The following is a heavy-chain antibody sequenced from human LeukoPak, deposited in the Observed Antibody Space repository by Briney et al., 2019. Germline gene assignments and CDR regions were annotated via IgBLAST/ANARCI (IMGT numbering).Heavy chain of an antibody. CDR2: IFYSGST. CDR3: ARSYYDSSGPVRYYFDY. D-gene: IGHD3-22*01. V-gene: IGHV4-39*07. J-gene: IGHJ4*02. CDR1: GGSISSSRYY. Sequence: SETLSLTCTVSGGSISSSRYYWGWIRQPPGKGLEWIGSIFYSGSTYYNPSLKSRVTIPVDTSKNQFSLKLSSVTAADTAVYYCARSYYDSSGPVRYYFDYWGQGTLVTVSS.